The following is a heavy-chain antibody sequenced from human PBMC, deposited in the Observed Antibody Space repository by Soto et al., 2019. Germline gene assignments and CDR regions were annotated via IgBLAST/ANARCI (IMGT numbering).Heavy chain of an antibody. D-gene: IGHD4-4*01. CDR1: GVSVTDFF. CDR2: VFVSGMS. Sequence: PSETLSLTCAVSGVSVTDFFWAWMRHPAGERLEWLGRVFVSGMSNYNPPVESRVSMSVDTSRNQVSLTLSSVTAADTATYYCARQAKYSAFDAWGQGIPVTVSS. J-gene: IGHJ5*02. V-gene: IGHV4-4*07. CDR3: ARQAKYSAFDA.